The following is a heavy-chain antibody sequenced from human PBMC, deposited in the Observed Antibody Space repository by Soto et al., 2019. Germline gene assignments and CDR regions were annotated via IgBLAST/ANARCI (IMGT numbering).Heavy chain of an antibody. J-gene: IGHJ3*02. CDR2: IYPGDSDT. Sequence: PGESLKISCKGSGYSFTSYWIGWVRQMPGKGLEWMGIIYPGDSDTRYSPSFQGQVTISADKSISTAYLQWSSLKASDTAMYYCATPPPTTVKSGAFDIWRQGPMVTVSS. D-gene: IGHD4-17*01. CDR3: ATPPPTTVKSGAFDI. V-gene: IGHV5-51*01. CDR1: GYSFTSYW.